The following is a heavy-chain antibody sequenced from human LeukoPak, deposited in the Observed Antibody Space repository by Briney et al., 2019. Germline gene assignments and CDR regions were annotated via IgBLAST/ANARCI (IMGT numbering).Heavy chain of an antibody. CDR1: GYTFTGYY. CDR3: ARVCYYDSSGYHY. J-gene: IGHJ4*02. D-gene: IGHD3-22*01. CDR2: INPNSGGT. Sequence: ASVKVSCKASGYTFTGYYMHWVRQAPGQGLEWMGWINPNSGGTNYAQKFQGRVTMTRDTSISTAYMELSRLRSDDTAVYYCARVCYYDSSGYHYWGQGTLVTVSS. V-gene: IGHV1-2*02.